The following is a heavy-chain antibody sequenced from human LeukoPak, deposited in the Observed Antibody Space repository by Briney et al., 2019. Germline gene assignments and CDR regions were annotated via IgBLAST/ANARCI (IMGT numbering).Heavy chain of an antibody. CDR2: IYDSGST. V-gene: IGHV4-59*01. J-gene: IGHJ6*03. D-gene: IGHD3-22*01. Sequence: RASETLSLTCTVSGGSIKSYYWSWIRQPPGKGLEWIGYIYDSGSTNYNPLLKSRVTISLDAAKDQFSLRLSSVTAADTALYYCARVRWLNAYYHYYYMDVWGKGTTVTVSS. CDR3: ARVRWLNAYYHYYYMDV. CDR1: GGSIKSYY.